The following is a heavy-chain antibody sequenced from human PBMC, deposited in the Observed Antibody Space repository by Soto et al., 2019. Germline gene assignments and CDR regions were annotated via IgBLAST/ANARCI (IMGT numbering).Heavy chain of an antibody. Sequence: QVQLQESGPGLVKPSGTLSLTCTVSGGSISSYYWSWIRQPAGKGLEWIGRIYTSGSTNYNPSLKSRVTMSVDTSRTHFSLRRSSVTAADTAVYYCARDQGDYYDGSGYYGYFASWGQGTLVTVPS. CDR2: IYTSGST. J-gene: IGHJ4*02. CDR3: ARDQGDYYDGSGYYGYFAS. CDR1: GGSISSYY. V-gene: IGHV4-4*07. D-gene: IGHD3-22*01.